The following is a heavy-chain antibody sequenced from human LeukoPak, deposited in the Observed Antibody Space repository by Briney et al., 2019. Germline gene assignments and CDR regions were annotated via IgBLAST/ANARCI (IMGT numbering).Heavy chain of an antibody. Sequence: SETLSLTCTVSGGSISSYYWSWIRQPPGKGLEWIGYIYYSGSTNYNPSLKSRVTISVDTSKNQFSLKLSSVTAADTAVYYCAGVGTVTTLSFDYYYYMDVWGKGTTVTVSS. CDR1: GGSISSYY. CDR2: IYYSGST. CDR3: AGVGTVTTLSFDYYYYMDV. V-gene: IGHV4-59*01. J-gene: IGHJ6*03. D-gene: IGHD4-11*01.